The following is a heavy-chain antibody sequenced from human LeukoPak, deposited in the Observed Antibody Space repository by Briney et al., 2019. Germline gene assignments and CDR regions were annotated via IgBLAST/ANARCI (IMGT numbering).Heavy chain of an antibody. Sequence: GGSLRLSCAASGFTFSSYSMNWVRQAPGKGLVWVSRINSDGSSTGYADSVKGRFTISRDNSKNTLYLQMNSLRAEDTAVYYCARVYPHPSYYFDYWGQGTLVTVSS. V-gene: IGHV3-74*01. D-gene: IGHD2-2*02. CDR1: GFTFSSYS. CDR3: ARVYPHPSYYFDY. J-gene: IGHJ4*02. CDR2: INSDGSST.